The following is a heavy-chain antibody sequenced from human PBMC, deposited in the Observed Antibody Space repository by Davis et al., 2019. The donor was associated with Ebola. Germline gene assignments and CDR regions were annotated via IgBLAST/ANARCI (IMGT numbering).Heavy chain of an antibody. D-gene: IGHD2-2*01. CDR3: ARHGLVVVPAAVAPDV. Sequence: GKSLKISCKGSGYTFTSYWISWVRQMPGKGLEWMGRIDPGDSYTNYSPSFQGHVTISADKSISTAYLQWSSLKASDTAMYYCARHGLVVVPAAVAPDVWGKGTTVTVSS. CDR1: GYTFTSYW. V-gene: IGHV5-10-1*01. J-gene: IGHJ6*04. CDR2: IDPGDSYT.